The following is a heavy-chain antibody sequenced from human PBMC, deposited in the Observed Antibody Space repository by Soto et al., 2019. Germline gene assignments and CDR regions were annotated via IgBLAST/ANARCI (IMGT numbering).Heavy chain of an antibody. Sequence: GGSVRLSCAASGFGFNGYDMHWVRQAPGKNLEWVAAISTAGDTYYLGSVKGRFTISREDAKNSLSLQMNSLRVGDTAVYYCARGGDRFDGMDAWGQGTTVTASS. V-gene: IGHV3-13*01. J-gene: IGHJ6*02. CDR2: ISTAGDT. D-gene: IGHD3-16*01. CDR3: ARGGDRFDGMDA. CDR1: GFGFNGYD.